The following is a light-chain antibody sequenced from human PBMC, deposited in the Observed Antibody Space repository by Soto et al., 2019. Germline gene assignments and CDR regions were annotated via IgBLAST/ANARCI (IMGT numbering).Light chain of an antibody. V-gene: IGKV1-17*01. CDR3: LQHNSYPLT. CDR2: AAS. Sequence: DTQMTQSPSSLSASVGDRVTITCRASQGITNDLGWYQQKPGKAPKHLISAASSLQSGVPSRFSGSGSGIEFTLTISSLQTEDFATYYCLQHNSYPLTFGPGTKVDIK. J-gene: IGKJ3*01. CDR1: QGITND.